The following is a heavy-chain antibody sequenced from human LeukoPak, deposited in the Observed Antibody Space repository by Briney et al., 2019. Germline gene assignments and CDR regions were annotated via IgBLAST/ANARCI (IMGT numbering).Heavy chain of an antibody. CDR3: ARGYDFWSGYYFPGEYYYMDV. D-gene: IGHD3-3*01. Sequence: SVKVSCKASGGTFSSYAIRWVRQAPGQGLEWMGRIIPILGIANYAQKFQGRVTITADKSTSTAYMELSSLRSEDTAVYYCARGYDFWSGYYFPGEYYYMDVWGKGTTVTVSS. J-gene: IGHJ6*03. CDR2: IIPILGIA. V-gene: IGHV1-69*04. CDR1: GGTFSSYA.